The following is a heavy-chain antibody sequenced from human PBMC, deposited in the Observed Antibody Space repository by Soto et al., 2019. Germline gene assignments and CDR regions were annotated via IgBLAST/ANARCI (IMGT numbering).Heavy chain of an antibody. V-gene: IGHV4-30-4*01. J-gene: IGHJ5*02. CDR3: ARGREYSYGYPHWFDP. D-gene: IGHD5-18*01. Sequence: QVQLQESGPGLVKPSQTLSLTCTVSGGSISSGDYYWSWIRQPPGKGLEWIGYIYYGGSTYYNPSLKSRVTISVDTSKNQFSLKLSSVTAADTAVYYCARGREYSYGYPHWFDPWGQGTLVTVSS. CDR1: GGSISSGDYY. CDR2: IYYGGST.